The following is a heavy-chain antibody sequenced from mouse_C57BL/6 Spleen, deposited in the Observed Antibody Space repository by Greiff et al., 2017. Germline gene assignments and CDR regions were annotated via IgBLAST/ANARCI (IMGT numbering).Heavy chain of an antibody. CDR1: GYSFTSYW. CDR3: ARGGYYTAWFAY. V-gene: IGHV1-69*01. CDR2: IDPSDSYT. Sequence: QVLLQQPGAELVMPGASVKLSCKASGYSFTSYWMHWVKQRSGQGLEWIGEIDPSDSYTNYNQKFKGKSTLTVDKSSSTAYMQLSILTSEDSAVYYCARGGYYTAWFAYWGQGTLVTVSA. J-gene: IGHJ3*01. D-gene: IGHD2-3*01.